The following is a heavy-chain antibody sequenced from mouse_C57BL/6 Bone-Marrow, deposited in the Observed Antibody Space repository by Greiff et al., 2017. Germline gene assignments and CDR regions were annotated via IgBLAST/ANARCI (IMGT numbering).Heavy chain of an antibody. V-gene: IGHV5-17*01. CDR2: ISSGSSTN. Sequence: EVKLVESGGGLVKPGGSLKLSCAASGFTFSDYGMHWVRQAPEKGLEWVAYISSGSSTNYYADTVKGRFTISRDNAKNTQFLQMTSLRSEDTAMYCGATRRYYYAMDYWGQGTSVTVSS. CDR1: GFTFSDYG. J-gene: IGHJ4*01. CDR3: ATRRYYYAMDY.